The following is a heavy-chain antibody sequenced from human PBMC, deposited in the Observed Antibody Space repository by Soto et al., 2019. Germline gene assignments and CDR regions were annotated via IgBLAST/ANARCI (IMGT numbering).Heavy chain of an antibody. CDR3: ARSGYSYGQIDY. V-gene: IGHV4-30-2*01. CDR1: GGSISSGGYS. J-gene: IGHJ4*02. D-gene: IGHD5-18*01. CDR2: IYHSGST. Sequence: LSLTCAVSGGSISSGGYSWSWIRQPPGKGLEWIGYIYHSGSTYYNPSLKSRVTISVDRSKNQFSLKLSSVTAADTAVYYCARSGYSYGQIDYWGQGTLVT.